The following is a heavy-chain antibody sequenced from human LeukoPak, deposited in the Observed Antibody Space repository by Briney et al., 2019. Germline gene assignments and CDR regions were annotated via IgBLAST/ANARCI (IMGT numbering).Heavy chain of an antibody. J-gene: IGHJ4*02. CDR3: AREDYYGPLDY. CDR2: IYTSGST. V-gene: IGHV4-61*02. D-gene: IGHD3-10*01. CDR1: GGSISSGSYY. Sequence: SETLSLTCTVSGGSISSGSYYWSWIRQPAGKGLEWIGRIYTSGSTNYNPSLKSRVTISVDTSKNQFSLKLSSVTAADTAVYYCAREDYYGPLDYWGQGTLVTVSS.